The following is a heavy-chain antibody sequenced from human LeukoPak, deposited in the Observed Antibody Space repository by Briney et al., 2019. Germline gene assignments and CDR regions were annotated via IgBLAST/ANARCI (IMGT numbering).Heavy chain of an antibody. D-gene: IGHD4-23*01. Sequence: SETLSLTCTVSGGSISSGDYYWSWIRQPPGKGLEWIGYIYYSGSTNYNPSLKSRVTISVDTSKNQVSLKLSSVTAADTAVYYCARGERWYTLDYWGQGTLVTVSS. J-gene: IGHJ4*02. CDR3: ARGERWYTLDY. CDR1: GGSISSGDYY. CDR2: IYYSGST. V-gene: IGHV4-61*08.